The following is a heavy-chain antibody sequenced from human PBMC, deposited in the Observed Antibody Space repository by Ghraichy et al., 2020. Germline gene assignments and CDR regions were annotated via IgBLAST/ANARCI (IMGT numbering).Heavy chain of an antibody. CDR2: IISSSSYI. CDR1: GFTFSSYS. V-gene: IGHV3-21*01. Sequence: GSLRLSCAASGFTFSSYSMNWVRQAPGKGLEWVSSIISSSSYIYYADSVKGRFTISRDNAKNSLYLQMNSLRAEDTAVYYCARDPQWLDPLHSFDYWGQGTLVTVSS. J-gene: IGHJ4*02. D-gene: IGHD6-19*01. CDR3: ARDPQWLDPLHSFDY.